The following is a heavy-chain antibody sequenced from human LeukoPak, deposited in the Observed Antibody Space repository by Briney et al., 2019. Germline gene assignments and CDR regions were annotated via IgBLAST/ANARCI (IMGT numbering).Heavy chain of an antibody. CDR2: IQRSGML. V-gene: IGHV4-31*03. CDR1: GASFNSDDQY. Sequence: KSSETLSLTCTVSGASFNSDDQYWNWIRHTPGQRREGIGSIQRSGMLYNNPALESRVTMSRDTSKNQFSLNLNSVTAADTAVYFCSRGLDSRKLGYWGQGILVTVSS. D-gene: IGHD3-22*01. J-gene: IGHJ4*02. CDR3: SRGLDSRKLGY.